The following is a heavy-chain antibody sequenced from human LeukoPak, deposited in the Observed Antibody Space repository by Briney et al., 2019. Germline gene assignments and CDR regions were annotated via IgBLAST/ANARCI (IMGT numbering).Heavy chain of an antibody. J-gene: IGHJ4*02. CDR2: ISASGGGT. V-gene: IGHV3-23*01. CDR3: AKAPWGTGTTTSLFY. Sequence: PGGSLRLSCAISGFTFSSYAMTRVRQAPGKGLEWVSGISASGGGTYYADSVKGRFTISRDNSKNTLYLQMNSLRAEDTAVYYCAKAPWGTGTTTSLFYWGQGTLVTVSS. D-gene: IGHD1-7*01. CDR1: GFTFSSYA.